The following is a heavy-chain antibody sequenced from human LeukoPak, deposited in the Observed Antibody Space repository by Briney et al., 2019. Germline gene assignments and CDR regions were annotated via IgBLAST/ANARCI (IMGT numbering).Heavy chain of an antibody. D-gene: IGHD2-15*01. CDR1: GFTFSSYE. Sequence: GGSLRLSCAASGFTFSSYEMKWVRQAPGKGLEWVSYISSSGSTVYYADSVKGRFTISRDNAKNSLYLQVNSLRAEDTAVYYCATPLKLPPGYYGMDVWGKGTTVPVSS. J-gene: IGHJ6*04. CDR2: ISSSGSTV. V-gene: IGHV3-48*03. CDR3: ATPLKLPPGYYGMDV.